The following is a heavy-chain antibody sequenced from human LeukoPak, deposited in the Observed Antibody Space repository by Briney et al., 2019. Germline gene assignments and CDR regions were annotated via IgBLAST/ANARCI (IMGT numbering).Heavy chain of an antibody. CDR1: GYRFTSYD. D-gene: IGHD2-15*01. Sequence: ASVKVSCKASGYRFTSYDINWVRQATGQGLEWMGWMNPTSGYTGYAQKFQGRVTMTRDTSISTAYMELSGLRFEDTAVYCCARVDGPIDYWGQGTLVTVSS. CDR3: ARVDGPIDY. J-gene: IGHJ4*02. V-gene: IGHV1-8*01. CDR2: MNPTSGYT.